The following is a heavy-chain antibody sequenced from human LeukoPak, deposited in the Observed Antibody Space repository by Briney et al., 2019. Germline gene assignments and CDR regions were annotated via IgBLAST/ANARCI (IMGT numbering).Heavy chain of an antibody. CDR3: AKAHYDDYGDRFDY. CDR1: GFTFSSYA. D-gene: IGHD4-17*01. Sequence: GGSLRLSCAASGFTFSSYAMSWVRQAPGKGLEWVWAVSGSGSSTYYADSVKGRFTIFRDNSKNTLYLQVNSLRAEDTAVYYCAKAHYDDYGDRFDYWGQGTLVTVSS. CDR2: VSGSGSST. V-gene: IGHV3-23*01. J-gene: IGHJ4*02.